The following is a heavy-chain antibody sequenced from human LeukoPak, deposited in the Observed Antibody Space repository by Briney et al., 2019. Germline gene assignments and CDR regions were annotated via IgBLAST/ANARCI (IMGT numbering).Heavy chain of an antibody. D-gene: IGHD3-3*01. Sequence: PGGSLRLSCAASGFTVSSNYMSWVRQAPGKGLEWVSVIYSGGSTYYADSVKGRFTISRDNSKNTLYLQMNSLRAEDTAVYYCVRDFAVGDSLDAFDIWGQGTMVTVSS. J-gene: IGHJ3*02. CDR3: VRDFAVGDSLDAFDI. CDR2: IYSGGST. CDR1: GFTVSSNY. V-gene: IGHV3-53*01.